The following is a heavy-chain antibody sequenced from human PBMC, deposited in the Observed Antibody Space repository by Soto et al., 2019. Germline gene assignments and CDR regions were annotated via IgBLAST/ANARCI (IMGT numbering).Heavy chain of an antibody. D-gene: IGHD3-10*01. Sequence: QVQLVQSGGEVKKPGAAVKVSCNASGYTFINHGISWVRQAPGQGLAWMGWISGHNGKTNYAQKFQGRVTMTTDTSTSTAFMELRSLRSDDTAVYYCARDSYPRAYFFDYWGQGTLVSVSS. CDR2: ISGHNGKT. CDR1: GYTFINHG. J-gene: IGHJ4*02. V-gene: IGHV1-18*04. CDR3: ARDSYPRAYFFDY.